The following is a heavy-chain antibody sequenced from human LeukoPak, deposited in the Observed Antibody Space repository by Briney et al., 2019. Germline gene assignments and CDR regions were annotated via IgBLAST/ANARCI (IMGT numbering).Heavy chain of an antibody. CDR2: ISTYKGNT. CDR3: AKDRWRDGSSSFDN. J-gene: IGHJ4*02. Sequence: ASVKVSCKASGYTFTSYSINWVRQAPGQGLEWMGWISTYKGNTNYAQRLQGRVTMTTDTSTSTAYMELTSLRSDDTAVYYCAKDRWRDGSSSFDNWGQGTLVTVSS. V-gene: IGHV1-18*01. D-gene: IGHD6-6*01. CDR1: GYTFTSYS.